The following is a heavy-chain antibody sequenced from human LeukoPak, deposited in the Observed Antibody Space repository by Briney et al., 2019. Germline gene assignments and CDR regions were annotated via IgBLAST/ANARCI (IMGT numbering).Heavy chain of an antibody. CDR2: IYYSGST. Sequence: SETLSLTCTVSGGSISSSSYYWGWIRQPPGKGLEWIGSIYYSGSTYYNPSLKSRVTISVDTSKNQFSLKLSSVTAADTAVYYCARVGVWLVEYFQHWGQGTLVTVSS. J-gene: IGHJ1*01. CDR1: GGSISSSSYY. D-gene: IGHD6-19*01. V-gene: IGHV4-39*01. CDR3: ARVGVWLVEYFQH.